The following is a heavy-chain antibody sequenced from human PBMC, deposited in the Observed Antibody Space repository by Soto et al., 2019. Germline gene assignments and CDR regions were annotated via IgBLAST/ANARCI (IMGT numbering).Heavy chain of an antibody. D-gene: IGHD4-17*01. J-gene: IGHJ6*02. CDR1: GFTFSSFA. CDR2: ISGDGIST. CDR3: AREVWRTVTTAAGDHYHYDGMDV. V-gene: IGHV3-23*01. Sequence: EVQLLESGGGLEQPGGSLRLSCAVSGFTFSSFAVTWVRQAPGKGLEWVSGISGDGISTYYTDSVKGRFTISRDNSKNTLYLQRNSRRVEDTAVYYCAREVWRTVTTAAGDHYHYDGMDVWGQGTRVTVSS.